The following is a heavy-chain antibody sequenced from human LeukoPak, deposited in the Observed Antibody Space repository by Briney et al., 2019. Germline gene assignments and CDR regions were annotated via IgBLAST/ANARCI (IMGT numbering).Heavy chain of an antibody. D-gene: IGHD6-19*01. CDR1: GGTLRRHT. J-gene: IGHJ4*02. CDR2: IIPMMGIA. Sequence: SVKVSCKASGGTLRRHTITWGRQAPGRGVGWGGRIIPMMGIANYAQKFQGRVTIPADTSTDTAYMDLISLRSEDTAVYYCASRSHKTIVGADTREVGDYWGQGTLVTVSS. CDR3: ASRSHKTIVGADTREVGDY. V-gene: IGHV1-69*02.